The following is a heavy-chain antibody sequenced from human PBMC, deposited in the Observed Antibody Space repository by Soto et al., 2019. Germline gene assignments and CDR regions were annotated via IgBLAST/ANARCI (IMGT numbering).Heavy chain of an antibody. J-gene: IGHJ6*02. Sequence: NPSETLSLTCTVSGGSISTYYWSWIRQPPGKGLEWIGYIYYSGSTSYNPSLKSRVTISVDTSKNQFSLKLRSVTAADTAVYYCAKDLRSSWYRYYYYGMDVWGQGTTVTVSS. D-gene: IGHD6-13*01. CDR2: IYYSGST. V-gene: IGHV4-59*01. CDR3: AKDLRSSWYRYYYYGMDV. CDR1: GGSISTYY.